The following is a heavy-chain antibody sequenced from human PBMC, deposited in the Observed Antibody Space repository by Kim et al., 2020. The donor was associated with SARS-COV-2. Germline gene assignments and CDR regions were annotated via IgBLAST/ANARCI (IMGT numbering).Heavy chain of an antibody. V-gene: IGHV3-21*01. CDR3: ARGGLEWALLYWFDP. CDR2: ISSSSNYI. J-gene: IGHJ5*02. CDR1: GFTFNTYS. D-gene: IGHD3-3*01. Sequence: GGSLRLSCAASGFTFNTYSMNWVRQAPGKGLEWVSSISSSSNYIYYADSVKGRFTISRDNANNSLSLQMNSLRAEDTAVYYCARGGLEWALLYWFDPWGQGTLVTVSS.